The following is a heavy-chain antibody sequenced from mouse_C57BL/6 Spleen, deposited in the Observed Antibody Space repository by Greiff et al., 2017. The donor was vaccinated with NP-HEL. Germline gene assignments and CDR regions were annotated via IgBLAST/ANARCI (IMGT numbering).Heavy chain of an antibody. V-gene: IGHV5-4*01. CDR1: GFTFSSYA. CDR2: ISDGGSYT. Sequence: EVQVVESGGGLVKPGGSLKLSCAASGFTFSSYAMSWVRPTPEKRLEWVATISDGGSYTFYPDNVKGRFTISRDNAKNNLYLQMSHLKSEDTAMYYCARGRTAPYWGQGTLVTVSA. J-gene: IGHJ3*01. CDR3: ARGRTAPY. D-gene: IGHD1-2*01.